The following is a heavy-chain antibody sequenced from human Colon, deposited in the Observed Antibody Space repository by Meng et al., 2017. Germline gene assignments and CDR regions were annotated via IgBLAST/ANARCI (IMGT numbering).Heavy chain of an antibody. J-gene: IGHJ5*01. Sequence: GESLKISCAASGFSFSNFWMRWVRQTPGKGLEWVSRIRSDGITTVYADSVKGRFSISRDNAKNTLYLQMDRLRAEDTGVYYCAKDGEDARNGFDSWGQGTLVTVSS. CDR1: GFSFSNFW. CDR3: AKDGEDARNGFDS. CDR2: IRSDGITT. V-gene: IGHV3-74*01. D-gene: IGHD2-15*01.